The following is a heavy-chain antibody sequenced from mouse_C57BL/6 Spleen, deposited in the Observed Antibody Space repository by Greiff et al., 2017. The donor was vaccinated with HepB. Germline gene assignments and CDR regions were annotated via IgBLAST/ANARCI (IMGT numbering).Heavy chain of an antibody. V-gene: IGHV1-9*01. J-gene: IGHJ4*01. CDR3: AREAYYSNSTILGRRMDY. D-gene: IGHD2-5*01. CDR1: GYTFTGYW. CDR2: ILPGSGST. Sequence: QVQLQQSGAELMKPGASVKLSCKATGYTFTGYWIEWVKQRPGHGLEWIGEILPGSGSTNYNEKFKGKATFTADTSSNTAYMQLSSLTTEDSAIYYCAREAYYSNSTILGRRMDYWGQGTSVTVSS.